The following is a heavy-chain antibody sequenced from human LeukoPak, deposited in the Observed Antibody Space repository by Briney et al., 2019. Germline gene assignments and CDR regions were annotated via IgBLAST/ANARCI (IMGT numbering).Heavy chain of an antibody. Sequence: GGSLRLSCAASGFTFSNAWMNWVRQAPGKGLEWVGRIKSKTDGGTTDYAAPVKGRFTISRDDSKNTLYLQMNSLKTEDTAVYYCTILGKDSSGYYYDLFPYYYYYGMDVWGQGTTVTVSS. D-gene: IGHD3-22*01. CDR2: IKSKTDGGTT. J-gene: IGHJ6*02. CDR3: TILGKDSSGYYYDLFPYYYYYGMDV. V-gene: IGHV3-15*07. CDR1: GFTFSNAW.